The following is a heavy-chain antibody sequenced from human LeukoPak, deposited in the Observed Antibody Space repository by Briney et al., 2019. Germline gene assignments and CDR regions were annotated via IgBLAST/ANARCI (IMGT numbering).Heavy chain of an antibody. CDR2: VNQGGSN. J-gene: IGHJ4*02. Sequence: PSENLSLTCSVSGSSISGDYFWGWVRQPPGKGLEWIGSVNQGGSNYYYLSLKSRVTKSIDTSKNQLSLKLTSVTAAGTAVYFCARVIGATSMDCWGQGILVTVSS. D-gene: IGHD2-15*01. V-gene: IGHV4-38-2*02. CDR3: ARVIGATSMDC. CDR1: GSSISGDYF.